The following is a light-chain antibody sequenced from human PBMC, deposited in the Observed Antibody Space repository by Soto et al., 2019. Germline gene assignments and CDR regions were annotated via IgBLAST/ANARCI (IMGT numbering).Light chain of an antibody. V-gene: IGKV3-11*01. CDR3: QQRSNWIPLT. CDR1: HSVTSY. CDR2: DAS. Sequence: EVIMSHLPAILSLYKGERATLSCRASHSVTSYLAWYQHKPGQSPGLLIYDASTRATGIPAMFSGSGSGTDFTLTISSLEPEDYAVYYCQQRSNWIPLTFGGGTKVDIK. J-gene: IGKJ4*01.